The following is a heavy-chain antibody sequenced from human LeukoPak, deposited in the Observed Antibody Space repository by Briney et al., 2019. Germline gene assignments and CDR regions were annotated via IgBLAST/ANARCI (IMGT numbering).Heavy chain of an antibody. CDR3: ARDYKQLVSYYFDY. CDR2: ISSSSSYI. Sequence: GGSLRLSCAASGFTFSSYEMNWVRQAPGKGLEWVSSISSSSSYIYYADSLKGRFTISRDNAKNSLYLQMNSLRAEDTAVYYCARDYKQLVSYYFDYWGQGTLVTVSS. V-gene: IGHV3-21*01. J-gene: IGHJ4*02. CDR1: GFTFSSYE. D-gene: IGHD6-13*01.